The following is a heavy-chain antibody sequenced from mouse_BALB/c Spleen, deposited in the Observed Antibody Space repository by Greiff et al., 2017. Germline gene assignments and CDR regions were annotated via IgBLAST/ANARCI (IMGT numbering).Heavy chain of an antibody. CDR1: GYAFTNYL. D-gene: IGHD1-3*01. J-gene: IGHJ1*01. Sequence: QVQLKESGAELVRPGTSVKVSCKASGYAFTNYLIEWVKQRPGQGLEWIGVINPGSGGTNYNEKFKGKATLTADKSSSTAYMQLSSLTSDDSAVYFCARGGAKGYWYFDVWGAGTTVTVSS. CDR2: INPGSGGT. CDR3: ARGGAKGYWYFDV. V-gene: IGHV1-54*01.